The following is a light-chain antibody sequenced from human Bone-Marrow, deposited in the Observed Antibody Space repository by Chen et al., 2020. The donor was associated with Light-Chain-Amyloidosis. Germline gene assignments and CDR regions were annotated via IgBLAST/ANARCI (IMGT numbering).Light chain of an antibody. J-gene: IGLJ1*01. V-gene: IGLV2-14*01. CDR2: EVT. CDR3: SSYTITNTLV. CDR1: SRDVGGDNH. Sequence: QSALTQPASVSGSPGQSITIYCTGTSRDVGGDNHVSWYQQHPDTAPKLMIYEVTNRPSWVPDRFSGSKSDNTASLTISGLQTEDEADYFCSSYTITNTLVFGSGTRVTVL.